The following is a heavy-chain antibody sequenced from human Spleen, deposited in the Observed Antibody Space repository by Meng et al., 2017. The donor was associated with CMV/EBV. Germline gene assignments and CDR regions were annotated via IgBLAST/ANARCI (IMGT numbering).Heavy chain of an antibody. CDR3: ARDYYDSSGYRNWFDP. V-gene: IGHV3-74*01. Sequence: FTFSNYWVHWVRQAPGKGLVWVSRISSEGTTTTYADSVKGRFTISRDNAKNTLYLQMNSLRAEDTAVYYCARDYYDSSGYRNWFDPWGQGTLVTVSS. CDR2: ISSEGTTT. D-gene: IGHD3-22*01. CDR1: FTFSNYW. J-gene: IGHJ5*02.